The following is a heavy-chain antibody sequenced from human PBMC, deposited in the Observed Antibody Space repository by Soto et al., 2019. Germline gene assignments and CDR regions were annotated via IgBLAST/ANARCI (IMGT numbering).Heavy chain of an antibody. CDR3: ARDPYCGGDCYEAGGFDP. V-gene: IGHV4-61*01. Sequence: SETLSLTCTVSGGSVSSGSYYWSWIRQPPGKGLEWIGYIYYSGGTNYNPSLKSRVTISVDTSKNQFSLKLSSVTAADTAVYYCARDPYCGGDCYEAGGFDPWGQGTLVTVSS. D-gene: IGHD2-21*02. CDR2: IYYSGGT. CDR1: GGSVSSGSYY. J-gene: IGHJ5*02.